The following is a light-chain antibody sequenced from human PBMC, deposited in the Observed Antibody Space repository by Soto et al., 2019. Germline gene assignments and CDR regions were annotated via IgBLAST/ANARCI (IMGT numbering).Light chain of an antibody. Sequence: EMVMTQSPVTLSLSPGERATLSCRASQSVGRNLTWYQQKPGQAPRLLIYAASNRSTGVPARFSGSGSGTEFSLTISSLQSEDFAIYHCQQYGGWPPAFGGETKVEVK. CDR1: QSVGRN. CDR3: QQYGGWPPA. J-gene: IGKJ4*01. V-gene: IGKV3-15*01. CDR2: AAS.